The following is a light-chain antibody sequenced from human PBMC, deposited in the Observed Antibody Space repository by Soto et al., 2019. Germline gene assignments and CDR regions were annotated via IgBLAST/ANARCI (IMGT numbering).Light chain of an antibody. Sequence: EIVMTQSPATLSVSPGGRATLSCRASQSISDTLAWYQQKPGQAPRLLIYSASARATGFPARFSGSGSGTDFTLTISRLEPEDFAVYYCRQYGRSLGFAFGGGTKVEIK. CDR3: RQYGRSLGFA. J-gene: IGKJ4*01. CDR2: SAS. V-gene: IGKV3-15*01. CDR1: QSISDT.